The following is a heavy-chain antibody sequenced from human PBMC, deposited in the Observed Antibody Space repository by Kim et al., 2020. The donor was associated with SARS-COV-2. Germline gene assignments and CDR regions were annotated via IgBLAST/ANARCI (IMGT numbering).Heavy chain of an antibody. V-gene: IGHV3-23*03. CDR1: GFTFSSYD. CDR2: IYSGAGGT. CDR3: AKDVSSCGTFYEGAFGH. D-gene: IGHD1-26*01. Sequence: GGSLRLSCAASGFTFSSYDMSWVRQAPGKGLEWVSVIYSGAGGTYYADSVKGRFTISRDISKNTLFLQMNSLRAEDTAVYYCAKDVSSCGTFYEGAFGHWGQGTPVTPSP. J-gene: IGHJ4*02.